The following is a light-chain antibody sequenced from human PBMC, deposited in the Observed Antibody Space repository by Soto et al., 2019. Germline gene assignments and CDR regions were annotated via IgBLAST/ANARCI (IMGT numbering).Light chain of an antibody. V-gene: IGLV1-44*01. J-gene: IGLJ3*02. CDR2: SDN. CDR1: NSNIGGNT. Sequence: QSVLTQPPSASGAPGLMVTISCSGSNSNIGGNTVNWYQQLPGKAPKLLIHSDNERPSGVPGRFSGSRSGASASLAITGLQSEDEAYYYCSAWDDTLSGPVLGGGTKVTVL. CDR3: SAWDDTLSGPV.